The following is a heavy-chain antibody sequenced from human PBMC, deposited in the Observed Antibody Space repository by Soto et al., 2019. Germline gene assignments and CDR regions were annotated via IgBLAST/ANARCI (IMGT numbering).Heavy chain of an antibody. CDR3: ARRRITTFGVVITGYGMDV. V-gene: IGHV4-4*02. Sequence: SETLSLTCAVSGDSISNNNCWNCVRQPPGKGLQWIGEIYHSGTTNYNPSLKSRVTISVDKSNNQVSLKLSSVTAADTAVYYCARRRITTFGVVITGYGMDVWGQGTTVTVSS. CDR2: IYHSGTT. D-gene: IGHD3-3*01. J-gene: IGHJ6*02. CDR1: GDSISNNNC.